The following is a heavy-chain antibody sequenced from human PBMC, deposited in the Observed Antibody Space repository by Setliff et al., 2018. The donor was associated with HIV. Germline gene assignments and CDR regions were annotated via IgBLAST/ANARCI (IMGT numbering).Heavy chain of an antibody. CDR2: IYHTGST. Sequence: PSETLSLTCVVSGGSIISSSWWFWVRQSPGRRPEWIGKIYHTGSTNYNSSFKSRVTISLDRSKSQFSLRLTSVTAADAAVYYCARDYYDDTYYSPGIYYLYYMDVWGKGTTVTVSS. CDR3: ARDYYDDTYYSPGIYYLYYMDV. J-gene: IGHJ6*03. D-gene: IGHD3-10*01. CDR1: GGSIISSSW. V-gene: IGHV4-4*02.